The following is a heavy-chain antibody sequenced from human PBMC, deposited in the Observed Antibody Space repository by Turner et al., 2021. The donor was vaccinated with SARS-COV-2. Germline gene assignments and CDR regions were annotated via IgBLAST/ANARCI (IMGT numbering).Heavy chain of an antibody. CDR3: ATGVAVAGTPSRYYYYHGMDV. Sequence: QVQLVQSGAEVKKPGASVKVSCKVSGYTLTELSMHWVRQAPGKGLEWMGGIGPEDGETIYAQKFQGRVTMTEDTSTDTAYMGLSSLRSEDTAVYYCATGVAVAGTPSRYYYYHGMDVWGQGSTVTVSS. D-gene: IGHD6-19*01. CDR1: GYTLTELS. CDR2: IGPEDGET. V-gene: IGHV1-24*01. J-gene: IGHJ6*02.